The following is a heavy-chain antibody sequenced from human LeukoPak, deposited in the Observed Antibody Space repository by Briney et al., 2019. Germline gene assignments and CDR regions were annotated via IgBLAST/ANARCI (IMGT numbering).Heavy chain of an antibody. CDR2: INHSGST. V-gene: IGHV4-34*01. D-gene: IGHD6-13*01. CDR3: ARGEVYSSSWYDYYYGMDV. Sequence: PSETLSLTCAVYGGSFSGDYWSWIRQPPGKGLEWIGEINHSGSTNYNPSLKSRVTISVDTSKNQFSLKLSSVTAADTAVYYCARGEVYSSSWYDYYYGMDVWGQGTTVTVSS. CDR1: GGSFSGDY. J-gene: IGHJ6*02.